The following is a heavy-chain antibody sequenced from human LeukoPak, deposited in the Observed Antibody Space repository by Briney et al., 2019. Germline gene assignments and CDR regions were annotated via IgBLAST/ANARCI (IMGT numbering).Heavy chain of an antibody. Sequence: GGSLRLSCAASGFTFSSYAMSWVRQAPGKGLEWVSAISGSGGSTYYADPVKGRFTISRDNSKNTLYLQMNSLRAEDTAVYYWGKGGGGGDYVDYWGQGTLVTVSS. D-gene: IGHD3-16*01. V-gene: IGHV3-23*01. CDR3: GKGGGGGDYVDY. J-gene: IGHJ4*02. CDR1: GFTFSSYA. CDR2: ISGSGGST.